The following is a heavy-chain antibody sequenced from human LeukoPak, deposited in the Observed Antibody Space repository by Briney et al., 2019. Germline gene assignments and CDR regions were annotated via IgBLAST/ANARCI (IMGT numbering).Heavy chain of an antibody. D-gene: IGHD2-2*01. CDR1: GGSFSGYY. V-gene: IGHV4-34*01. CDR2: INHSGST. CDR3: ARVINCSSTSCYPNYGMDV. Sequence: SETLSLTCAVYGGSFSGYYWSWIRQPPGKGLEWIGEINHSGSTNYNPSLKSRVTISVDTSKNQFSLKLSSVTAADTAVYYCARVINCSSTSCYPNYGMDVWGQGTRSPSP. J-gene: IGHJ6*02.